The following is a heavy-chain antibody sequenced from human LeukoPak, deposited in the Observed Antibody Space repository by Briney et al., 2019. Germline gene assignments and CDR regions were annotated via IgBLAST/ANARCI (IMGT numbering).Heavy chain of an antibody. D-gene: IGHD5-24*01. CDR2: ISWNSGTI. V-gene: IGHV3-9*01. CDR3: AREGRDGYNEW. Sequence: PGGSLRLSCAASGFTFSDYAMHWVRQAPGKGLEWVSGISWNSGTIGYADSVKGRFTISRDNAKNSLYLQMNSLRAEDTAVYYCAREGRDGYNEWWGQGTLVTVSS. J-gene: IGHJ4*02. CDR1: GFTFSDYA.